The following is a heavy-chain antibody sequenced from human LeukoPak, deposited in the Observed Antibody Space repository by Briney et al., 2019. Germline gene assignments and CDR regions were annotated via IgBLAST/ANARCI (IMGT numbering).Heavy chain of an antibody. V-gene: IGHV1-69*05. CDR1: GGTFSSYA. CDR2: IIPIFGTA. D-gene: IGHD2-15*01. Sequence: SVKVSGKASGGTFSSYAISWVRQAPRQGLEWMGRIIPIFGTANYAQKFQGRVTITTDESTSTAYMELSSLRSEDTAVYYCARAPCSGGSCYSNGAYNWFDPWGQGTLVTVSS. J-gene: IGHJ5*02. CDR3: ARAPCSGGSCYSNGAYNWFDP.